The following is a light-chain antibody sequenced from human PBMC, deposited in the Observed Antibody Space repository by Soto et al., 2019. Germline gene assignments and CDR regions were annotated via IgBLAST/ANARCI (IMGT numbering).Light chain of an antibody. CDR1: HDISSA. CDR2: SAS. Sequence: GDRVTITCRASHDISSALAWYQQKPGRAPKLLIYSASNLQSGVPSRFSGSGSGTDFTLTISSLQPEDVATYYGQRTYNAPPYTFGQGTKLEIK. CDR3: QRTYNAPPYT. V-gene: IGKV1-27*01. J-gene: IGKJ2*01.